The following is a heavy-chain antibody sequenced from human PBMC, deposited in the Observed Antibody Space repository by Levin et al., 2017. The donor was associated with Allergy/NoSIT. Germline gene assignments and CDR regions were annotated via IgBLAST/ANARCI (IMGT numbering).Heavy chain of an antibody. CDR3: ARGGCSRTSCLDY. D-gene: IGHD2-2*01. CDR2: ITSDGSTT. J-gene: IGHJ4*02. Sequence: GGSLRLSCAASGFTFSRYYMHWVRQVPGKGLVWVSRITSDGSTTNYADSVEGRFTISRDNAKNTLYLQMNSLRAEDTAVYYCARGGCSRTSCLDYWGQGTLVTVSS. CDR1: GFTFSRYY. V-gene: IGHV3-74*01.